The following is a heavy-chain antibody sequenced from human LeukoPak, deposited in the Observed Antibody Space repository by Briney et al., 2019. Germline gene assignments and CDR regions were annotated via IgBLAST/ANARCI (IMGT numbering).Heavy chain of an antibody. CDR2: ISGSSSTI. Sequence: GGSLRLSCAASGFTFSSYSMNWVRQAPGEGLEWGSYISGSSSTIYYADSVKGRFTISRDNGKNTLYLQMNSLRAEDTAVYYCARGSTYFDSIGLVPFDYWGQGNLVTVSS. D-gene: IGHD3-22*01. V-gene: IGHV3-48*01. J-gene: IGHJ4*02. CDR1: GFTFSSYS. CDR3: ARGSTYFDSIGLVPFDY.